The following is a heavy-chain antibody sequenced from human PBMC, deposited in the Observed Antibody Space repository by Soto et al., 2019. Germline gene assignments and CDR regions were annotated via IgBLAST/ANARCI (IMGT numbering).Heavy chain of an antibody. CDR1: GFTFGSYA. J-gene: IGHJ4*02. CDR2: ISGSGGTT. D-gene: IGHD3-16*01. V-gene: IGHV3-23*01. Sequence: GGSLRLSCAASGFTFGSYAMSWVRQAPGRGLEWVSAISGSGGTTYYADSVKGRFTISRDNSKNTLYLQMNSLGAEDTAVYYCAKARGSSTPAPGSYWGQGSLVTVSS. CDR3: AKARGSSTPAPGSY.